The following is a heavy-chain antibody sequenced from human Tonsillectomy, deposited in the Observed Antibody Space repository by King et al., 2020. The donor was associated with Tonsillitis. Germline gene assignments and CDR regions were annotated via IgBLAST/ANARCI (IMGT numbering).Heavy chain of an antibody. CDR2: INPNSGGT. J-gene: IGHJ4*02. CDR3: AREAEDFWSGYYIAY. D-gene: IGHD3-3*01. V-gene: IGHV1-2*02. Sequence: VQLVQSGAEVKKPGASVKVSCKASGYTFIGYYLHWVRQAPGQGLEWMGWINPNSGGTNYAQKFQGRDTLTRDTSISTAYMELTRLRSDDTAVYYCAREAEDFWSGYYIAYWGQGTLITVSS. CDR1: GYTFIGYY.